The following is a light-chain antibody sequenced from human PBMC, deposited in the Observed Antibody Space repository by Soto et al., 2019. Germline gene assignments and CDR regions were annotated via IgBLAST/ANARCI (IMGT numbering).Light chain of an antibody. J-gene: IGKJ1*01. Sequence: DIQITQSPLTLSASIGDRVTITCRASQSINNWLAWYQQKPGKPPKLLLYGASSRDSGVPPRFSGSGSGTEFTLTISSLQPDVFATYYCQQYNRYSGMFGQGTKV. CDR3: QQYNRYSGM. CDR1: QSINNW. CDR2: GAS. V-gene: IGKV1-5*01.